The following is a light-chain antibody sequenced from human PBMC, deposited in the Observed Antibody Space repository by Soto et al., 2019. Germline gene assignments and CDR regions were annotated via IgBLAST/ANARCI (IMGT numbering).Light chain of an antibody. CDR1: QRVSSH. V-gene: IGKV3-15*01. J-gene: IGKJ1*01. Sequence: ETVMTQSPVTLSVSPGDTATLSCRASQRVSSHLAWYQQKPGQAPRLLTYGASTRATGIPARFSGSGSGTEFTLTISSLQPEDFAVYYCQQYYNWPRTFGQGTKVDI. CDR3: QQYYNWPRT. CDR2: GAS.